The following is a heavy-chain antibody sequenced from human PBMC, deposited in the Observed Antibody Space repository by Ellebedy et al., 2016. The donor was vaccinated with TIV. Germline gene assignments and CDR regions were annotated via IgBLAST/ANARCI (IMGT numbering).Heavy chain of an antibody. CDR1: GDSISSYH. D-gene: IGHD3-9*01. Sequence: MPSETLSLTCTVSGDSISSYHWSWIRQPPGKGLEWIGYIYYNGSTNYNPSLKSRLTISVDTSKNQFPLKLSSVTASDTAVYYFARDRGGDYDILTGYYIWYYFDYWGQGTLVTVSS. J-gene: IGHJ4*02. CDR3: ARDRGGDYDILTGYYIWYYFDY. V-gene: IGHV4-59*01. CDR2: IYYNGST.